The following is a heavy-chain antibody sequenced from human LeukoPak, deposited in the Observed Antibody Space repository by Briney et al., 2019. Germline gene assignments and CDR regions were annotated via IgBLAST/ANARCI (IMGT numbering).Heavy chain of an antibody. CDR2: ISSSSNYI. D-gene: IGHD6-19*01. J-gene: IGHJ6*02. V-gene: IGHV3-21*04. Sequence: GGSLRLSCAASGFTFSFYSMNWVRQAPGKGLEWISSISSSSNYIYYADSVKGRFTISRDNAKNSLYLQMNSLRAEDTAVYYCAKDKGSEQWLGSYYYGMDVWGQGTTVTVSS. CDR3: AKDKGSEQWLGSYYYGMDV. CDR1: GFTFSFYS.